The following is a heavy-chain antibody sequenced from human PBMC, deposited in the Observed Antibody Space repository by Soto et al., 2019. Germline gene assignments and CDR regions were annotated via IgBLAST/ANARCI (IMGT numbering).Heavy chain of an antibody. Sequence: QVQLLQSGGEVKTPGASLKVSCKAIGYTSSSYGINWVRQAPGQGLEWMGWISVFNGDTKYEQKFQGRVAITKDPGTSTAHMELRSLRSDDAAVYFCATKDDHKDDQPYYYGMDIWGQGTTVTVSS. CDR1: GYTSSSYG. V-gene: IGHV1-18*01. CDR2: ISVFNGDT. D-gene: IGHD3-16*01. J-gene: IGHJ6*02. CDR3: ATKDDHKDDQPYYYGMDI.